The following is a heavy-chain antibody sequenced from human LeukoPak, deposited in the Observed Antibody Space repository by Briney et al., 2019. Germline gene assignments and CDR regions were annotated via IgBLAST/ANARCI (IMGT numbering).Heavy chain of an antibody. Sequence: GGSLGLSCAASGFTVSSNYMSWVRQAPGKGLEWVSVIYSGGSTYYADSVKGRFTISRDNSKNTLYLQMNSLRAEDTAVYYCARDRSPDVVVVAATHDAFDIWGQGTMVTVSS. V-gene: IGHV3-66*01. CDR3: ARDRSPDVVVVAATHDAFDI. CDR2: IYSGGST. J-gene: IGHJ3*02. CDR1: GFTVSSNY. D-gene: IGHD2-15*01.